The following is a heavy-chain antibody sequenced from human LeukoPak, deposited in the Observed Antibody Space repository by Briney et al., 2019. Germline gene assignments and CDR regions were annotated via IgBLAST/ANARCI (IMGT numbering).Heavy chain of an antibody. CDR2: ISRNSGSI. Sequence: GRSLRLSCAASGFTFGDNAMHWVRQAPGKALEWVSGISRNSGSIGYADSVKGRFTISRDNAKNSLYLHMNSLRVEDTALYYCAKKRVYSSGWYYFDYWGQGTLVTVSS. V-gene: IGHV3-9*01. J-gene: IGHJ4*02. CDR1: GFTFGDNA. D-gene: IGHD6-19*01. CDR3: AKKRVYSSGWYYFDY.